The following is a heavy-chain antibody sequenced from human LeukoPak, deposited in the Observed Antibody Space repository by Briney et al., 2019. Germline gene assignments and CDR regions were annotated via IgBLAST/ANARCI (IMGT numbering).Heavy chain of an antibody. J-gene: IGHJ4*02. CDR1: GGPFSEYY. V-gene: IGHV4-34*01. CDR2: INHSGST. D-gene: IGHD6-6*01. Sequence: ASETLSLTCAVYGGPFSEYYWSWIRQPPGKGLEWIGEINHSGSTNYNPSLKSRVTISVDTSKNQFSLKLSSVTAADTAVYYCARGAARVNDYWGQGTLVTVSS. CDR3: ARGAARVNDY.